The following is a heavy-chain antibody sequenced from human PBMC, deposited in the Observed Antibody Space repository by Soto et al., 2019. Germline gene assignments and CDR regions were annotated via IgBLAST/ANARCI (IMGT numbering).Heavy chain of an antibody. CDR2: INAGNGNT. J-gene: IGHJ4*02. CDR3: ARDEGVGAWSDY. Sequence: ASVKVSCKASGYTFTSYGISWVRQAPGQRLEWMGWINAGNGNTKNSQKFQGRVTITRDTSASTAYMELSSLRSEDTAVYYCARDEGVGAWSDYWGQGTLVTVSS. V-gene: IGHV1-3*01. CDR1: GYTFTSYG. D-gene: IGHD2-15*01.